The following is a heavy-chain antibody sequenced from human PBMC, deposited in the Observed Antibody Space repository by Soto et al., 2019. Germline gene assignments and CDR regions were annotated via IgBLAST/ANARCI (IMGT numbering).Heavy chain of an antibody. Sequence: PGGSLRLSCAASGFTFSSYEMNWVRQAPGKGLEWVSYISSSGSTIYYADSVKGRFTISRDNAKNSLYLQMNSLRAEDTAVYYCAREYSYGFGGFDYWGQGTLVTVSS. D-gene: IGHD5-18*01. V-gene: IGHV3-48*03. CDR3: AREYSYGFGGFDY. J-gene: IGHJ4*02. CDR1: GFTFSSYE. CDR2: ISSSGSTI.